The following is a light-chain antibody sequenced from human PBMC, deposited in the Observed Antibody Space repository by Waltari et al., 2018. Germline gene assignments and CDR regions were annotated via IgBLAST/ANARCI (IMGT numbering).Light chain of an antibody. J-gene: IGKJ5*01. CDR2: HAS. CDR3: QQYGSSSIT. CDR1: QRISSSY. Sequence: DIVLTQSPGTLSLSPGESVTLSCRASQRISSSYVAWYQQKSGQAPRLIMYHASTRATGIPDRFSGRGSVRDFTLTISGLEPEDCAVYYCQQYGSSSITFGQGTRLDIK. V-gene: IGKV3-20*01.